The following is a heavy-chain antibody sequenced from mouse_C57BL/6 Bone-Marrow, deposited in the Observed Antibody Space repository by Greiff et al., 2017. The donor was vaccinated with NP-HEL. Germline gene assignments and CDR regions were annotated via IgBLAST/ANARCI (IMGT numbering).Heavy chain of an antibody. Sequence: QVHVKQSGAELARPGASVKLSCKASGYTFTSYGISWVKQRTGQGLEWIGEIYPRSGNTYYNEKFKGKATLTADKSSSTAYMELRSLTSEDSAVYFCAKGGLRWYFDVWGTGTTVTVSS. CDR3: AKGGLRWYFDV. J-gene: IGHJ1*03. CDR1: GYTFTSYG. CDR2: IYPRSGNT. V-gene: IGHV1-81*01. D-gene: IGHD2-2*01.